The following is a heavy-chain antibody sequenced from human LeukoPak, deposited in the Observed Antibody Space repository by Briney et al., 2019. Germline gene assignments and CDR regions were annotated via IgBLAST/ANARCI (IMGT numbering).Heavy chain of an antibody. D-gene: IGHD3-3*01. V-gene: IGHV3-21*01. J-gene: IGHJ4*02. CDR3: AREESYCDSWGPDY. CDR2: ISSSSSYI. Sequence: PGGSLRLSCAASGFTFSSYGMHWVRQAPGKGLEWVSSISSSSSYIYYADSVKGRFTISRDNAKNSLYLQMNSLRAEDTAVYYCAREESYCDSWGPDYWGEGTLVTVSS. CDR1: GFTFSSYG.